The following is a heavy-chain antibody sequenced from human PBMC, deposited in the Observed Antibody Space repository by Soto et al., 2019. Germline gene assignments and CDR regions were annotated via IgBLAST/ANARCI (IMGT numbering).Heavy chain of an antibody. CDR1: GYTFTAYG. Sequence: ASVKVSCKASGYTFTAYGFNWVRQAPGQGLEWMGWISVYTGNTNYAQNLQGRVTMTTDTSTRTAYMELRGLRSDDTAVYYCARGRAYCSGDCYLLDYWGQGTPVTVSS. CDR2: ISVYTGNT. V-gene: IGHV1-18*01. D-gene: IGHD2-21*02. CDR3: ARGRAYCSGDCYLLDY. J-gene: IGHJ4*02.